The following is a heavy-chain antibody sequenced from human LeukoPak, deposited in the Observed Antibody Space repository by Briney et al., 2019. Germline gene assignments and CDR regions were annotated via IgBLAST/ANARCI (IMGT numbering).Heavy chain of an antibody. CDR3: ARDFASGRDGPFDY. CDR2: IYYTGST. V-gene: IGHV4-31*03. Sequence: PSETLSLTCTVSGGSISSVGYYWSWIRQHPGTGLEWIGYIYYTGSTYYNPSLESRVTISVDTSKNQFSLKVRSVTAADTAVYYCARDFASGRDGPFDYWGQGTLVTVSS. D-gene: IGHD6-19*01. CDR1: GGSISSVGYY. J-gene: IGHJ4*02.